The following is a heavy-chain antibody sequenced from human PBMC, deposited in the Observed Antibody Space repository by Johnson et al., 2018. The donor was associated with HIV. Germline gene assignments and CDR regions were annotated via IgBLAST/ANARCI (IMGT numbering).Heavy chain of an antibody. CDR2: IYSGGST. V-gene: IGHV3-66*02. Sequence: VQLVESGGGLVQPGGSLRLSCAASGFTVSSNYMSWVRQAPGKGLEWVSVIYSGGSTYYANSVKGRFTIPRDYSKNPLDLQMNSLGAEDTAVYYCARGRGDRELAGGAFDIWGQGTMVTVSS. D-gene: IGHD7-27*01. J-gene: IGHJ3*02. CDR3: ARGRGDRELAGGAFDI. CDR1: GFTVSSNY.